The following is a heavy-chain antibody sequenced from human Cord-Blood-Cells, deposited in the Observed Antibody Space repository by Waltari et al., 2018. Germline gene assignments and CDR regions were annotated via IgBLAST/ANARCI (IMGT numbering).Heavy chain of an antibody. D-gene: IGHD6-6*01. CDR1: GGTFSSYA. CDR3: ARQAGIAARDAFDI. J-gene: IGHJ3*02. V-gene: IGHV1-69*01. CDR2: IIPIFGTA. Sequence: QVQLVQSGAEVKKPGSSVKVSCKASGGTFSSYAISWVRQAPGQGLEGMGGIIPIFGTANYAQKFKGRVTITADESTSTAYMELSSLRSEDTAVYYCARQAGIAARDAFDIWGQGTMVTVSS.